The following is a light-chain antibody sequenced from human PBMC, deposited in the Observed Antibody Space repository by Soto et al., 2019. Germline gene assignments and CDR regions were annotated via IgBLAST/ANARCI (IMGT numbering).Light chain of an antibody. J-gene: IGKJ5*01. CDR3: QQRSNLIT. V-gene: IGKV3D-20*02. CDR2: GAS. CDR1: QSVSSSY. Sequence: EIVLTHSPGTLSLSPCERATLSARASQSVSSSYLAWYQQKPGQAPRLLIYGASSRATGIPDRFSGSGSGTDFTLTISRLEPEDFAVYYCQQRSNLITFGQGTRLEIK.